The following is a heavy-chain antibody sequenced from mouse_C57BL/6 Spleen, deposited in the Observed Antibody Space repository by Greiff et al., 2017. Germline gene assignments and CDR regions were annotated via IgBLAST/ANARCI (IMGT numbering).Heavy chain of an antibody. CDR2: IYPGGGYT. Sequence: QVQLQQSGAELVRPGTSVKMSCKASGYTFTNYWIGWAKQRPGHGLEWIGDIYPGGGYTNYNEKFKGKATLTADKSSSTSYMQFSSLTSEDSAIYYCARIGLPHYFYYWGQGTTLTVSS. J-gene: IGHJ2*01. D-gene: IGHD2-1*01. CDR3: ARIGLPHYFYY. CDR1: GYTFTNYW. V-gene: IGHV1-63*01.